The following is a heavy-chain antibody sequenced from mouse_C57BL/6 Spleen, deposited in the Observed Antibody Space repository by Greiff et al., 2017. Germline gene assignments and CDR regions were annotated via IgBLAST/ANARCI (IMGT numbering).Heavy chain of an antibody. CDR3: ARALRPLYAMDY. D-gene: IGHD1-2*01. J-gene: IGHJ4*01. V-gene: IGHV5-17*01. CDR1: GFTFSDYG. Sequence: EVKLQESGGGLVKPGGSLKLSCAASGFTFSDYGMHWVRQAPEKGLEWVAYISSGSSTIYYADTVKGRFTISRDNAKNTLFLQMTSLRSEDTAMYYCARALRPLYAMDYWGQGTSVTVSS. CDR2: ISSGSSTI.